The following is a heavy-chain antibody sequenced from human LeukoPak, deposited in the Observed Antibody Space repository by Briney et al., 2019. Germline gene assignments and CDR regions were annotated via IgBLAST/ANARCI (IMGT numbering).Heavy chain of an antibody. D-gene: IGHD3-22*01. CDR2: IYYSGST. V-gene: IGHV4-59*01. Sequence: PSETLSLPCTVSGGSISSYYWSWIRQPPGKGLEWIGYIYYSGSTNYNPSLRSRVTISVDTSKNQFSLDLRSVTAADTAVYYCARGPHYHDSSGYSPSYSYAMDVWGQGTTVTVSS. CDR1: GGSISSYY. CDR3: ARGPHYHDSSGYSPSYSYAMDV. J-gene: IGHJ6*02.